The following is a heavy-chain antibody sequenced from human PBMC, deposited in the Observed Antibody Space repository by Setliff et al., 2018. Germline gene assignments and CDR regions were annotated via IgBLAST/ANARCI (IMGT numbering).Heavy chain of an antibody. D-gene: IGHD1-7*01. Sequence: SETLSLTCTVSGDSIDTDIWWSWVRQSPGKGLEWIGEIYLGGSPTYNPSLKSRVTISIYKSKNQLSRDLTSVTAADTAVYYCARNWHWGFDPWGRGALVTVSS. CDR2: IYLGGSP. V-gene: IGHV4-4*02. J-gene: IGHJ5*02. CDR3: ARNWHWGFDP. CDR1: GDSIDTDIW.